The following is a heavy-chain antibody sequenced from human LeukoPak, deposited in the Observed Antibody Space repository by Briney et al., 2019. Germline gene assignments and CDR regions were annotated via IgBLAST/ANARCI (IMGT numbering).Heavy chain of an antibody. CDR3: ARAVAVAGPLNY. CDR1: GFTFSSYT. CDR2: ISYDGNNK. Sequence: PGGSLRLSCAASGFTFSSYTMHWVRQAPGKRLEWVAVISYDGNNKYYADSVKGRFTISRDNSKNTLYLQMNSLRAEDTAVYYCARAVAVAGPLNYWGQGTLVTVSS. V-gene: IGHV3-30-3*01. D-gene: IGHD6-19*01. J-gene: IGHJ4*02.